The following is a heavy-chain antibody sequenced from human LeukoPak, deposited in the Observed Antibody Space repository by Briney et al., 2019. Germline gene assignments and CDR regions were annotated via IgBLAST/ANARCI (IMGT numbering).Heavy chain of an antibody. Sequence: GGSLRLSCAASGFTFSRNGMHWVRQAPGKGLEWVALIFYDGSNKYYVDSVKGRFTISRDNSKNMLYLQMDSLRAENTAVYYCARDLLYSGSYSWYFDLWGRGTPVTVSS. D-gene: IGHD1-26*01. V-gene: IGHV3-33*01. CDR2: IFYDGSNK. CDR1: GFTFSRNG. CDR3: ARDLLYSGSYSWYFDL. J-gene: IGHJ2*01.